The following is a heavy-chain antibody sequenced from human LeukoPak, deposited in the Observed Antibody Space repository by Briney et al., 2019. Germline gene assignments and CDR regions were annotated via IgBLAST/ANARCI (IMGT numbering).Heavy chain of an antibody. CDR2: INSDGSST. V-gene: IGHV3-74*01. J-gene: IGHJ6*03. CDR1: GFTFSSYW. CDR3: ARDTSDYYYYYYMDV. Sequence: GGSLRLSCAASGFTFSSYWMHWVRQAPGKGLVWVSRINSDGSSTSYADSVKGRFTISRDNAKNTLYLQMHSLRAEDTAVYYCARDTSDYYYYYYMDVWGKGTTVTVSS.